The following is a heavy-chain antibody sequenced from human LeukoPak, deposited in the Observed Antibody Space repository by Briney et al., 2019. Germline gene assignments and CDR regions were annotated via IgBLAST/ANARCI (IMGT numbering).Heavy chain of an antibody. V-gene: IGHV3-23*01. J-gene: IGHJ4*02. CDR2: IHGSSGST. CDR3: ASLKGTYYYDSSGYYYVDY. Sequence: PGGSLRLSCSASGFTFSNYGMSWVRQAPGKGLEWVSGIHGSSGSTYYADSVKGRFTISRDNAKNSLYLQMNSLRAEDTAVYYCASLKGTYYYDSSGYYYVDYWGQGTLVTVSS. D-gene: IGHD3-22*01. CDR1: GFTFSNYG.